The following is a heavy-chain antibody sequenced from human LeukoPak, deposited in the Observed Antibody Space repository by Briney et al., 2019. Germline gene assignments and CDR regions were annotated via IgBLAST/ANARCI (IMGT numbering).Heavy chain of an antibody. D-gene: IGHD3-3*01. CDR3: AKEEFWRFDF. Sequence: PGGSLRLSCEASGFAFGIHYMTWVRQAPGRGLESVAKIQPDGNAKYYVDSVKGRFTIFRDNAKNSLFLQMNGLRVEDTAVYYCAKEEFWRFDFWGQGALVTVSS. CDR1: GFAFGIHY. J-gene: IGHJ5*01. CDR2: IQPDGNAK. V-gene: IGHV3-7*01.